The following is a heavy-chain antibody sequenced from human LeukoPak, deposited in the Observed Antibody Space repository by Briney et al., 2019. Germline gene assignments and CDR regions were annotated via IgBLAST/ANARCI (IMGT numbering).Heavy chain of an antibody. V-gene: IGHV4-38-2*02. Sequence: SETLSLTCTVSGYSISSGYYWGWIRQPPGKGLEWIGSIYHSGSTYYNPSLKSRVTISVDTSKNQFSLKLSSVTAADTAVYYCARESSGDPRFFDYWGQGTLVTVSS. CDR1: GYSISSGYY. CDR3: ARESSGDPRFFDY. J-gene: IGHJ4*02. CDR2: IYHSGST. D-gene: IGHD6-19*01.